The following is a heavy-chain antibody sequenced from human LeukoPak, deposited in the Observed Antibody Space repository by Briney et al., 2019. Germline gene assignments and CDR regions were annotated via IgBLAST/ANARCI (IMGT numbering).Heavy chain of an antibody. CDR3: AREFAGYDFWSGLSSSEPTGSVYLDY. Sequence: SVKVSCKASGGTFSSYAISWVRQAPGQGLEWMGRIIPILGIANYAQKFQGRVTITADKSTSTAYMELSSLRSEDTAVYYRAREFAGYDFWSGLSSSEPTGSVYLDYWGQGTLVTVSS. V-gene: IGHV1-69*04. CDR1: GGTFSSYA. J-gene: IGHJ4*02. CDR2: IIPILGIA. D-gene: IGHD3-3*01.